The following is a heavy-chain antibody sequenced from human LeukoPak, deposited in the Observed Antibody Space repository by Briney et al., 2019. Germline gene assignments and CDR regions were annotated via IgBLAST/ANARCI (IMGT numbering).Heavy chain of an antibody. Sequence: SETLSLTCTVSGGSISSYYWSWIRQPPGTGLEWIAYIYYSGSTNYNPSLKSRVTMSVDRSKNQFSLKLTSVTAADTAVYYCARHGTSSYYYYAMDVWGQGTTVTVSS. CDR2: IYYSGST. CDR1: GGSISSYY. D-gene: IGHD1-26*01. CDR3: ARHGTSSYYYYAMDV. J-gene: IGHJ6*02. V-gene: IGHV4-59*08.